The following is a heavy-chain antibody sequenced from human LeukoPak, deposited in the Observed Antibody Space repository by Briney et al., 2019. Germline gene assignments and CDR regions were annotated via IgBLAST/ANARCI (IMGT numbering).Heavy chain of an antibody. J-gene: IGHJ4*02. V-gene: IGHV3-30*18. CDR1: GFTFSTYG. CDR3: AKGGVPTAMVDY. CDR2: ISNDGSHK. D-gene: IGHD2-2*01. Sequence: QSGGSPRLSCVVSGFTFSTYGMHWVRQAPGKGLEWLAVISNDGSHKYYADSVKGRFTISRDNSNNTLSMQMNSLRIEDTAVYYCAKGGVPTAMVDYWGQGILVTVSS.